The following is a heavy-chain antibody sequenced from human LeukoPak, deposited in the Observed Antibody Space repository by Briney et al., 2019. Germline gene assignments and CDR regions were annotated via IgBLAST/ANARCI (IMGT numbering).Heavy chain of an antibody. CDR1: GGSISIYY. V-gene: IGHV4-59*01. D-gene: IGHD3-10*01. CDR3: VRDRELNY. CDR2: VYNSGST. Sequence: SETLSLTCTVSGGSISIYYWSWIRQPPGKGLVWIGYVYNSGSTDYNPSLKSRVTISADTSKNQFSLRLSSVTAADTAVYYCVRDRELNYWGQGTLVTVSS. J-gene: IGHJ4*02.